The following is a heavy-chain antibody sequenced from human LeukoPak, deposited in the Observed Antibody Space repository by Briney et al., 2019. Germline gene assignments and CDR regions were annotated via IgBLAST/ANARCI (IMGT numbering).Heavy chain of an antibody. CDR3: ARHVYDYGGSAGYYYYLDV. V-gene: IGHV4-38-2*01. CDR2: MHHSGST. Sequence: SETLSLTCAVSDYSMSSGYYWGWIRQPPGKGLEWIGSMHHSGSTYYNSSLKSRVTISLDTSENQFSLKLRSVTAADTAVYYCARHVYDYGGSAGYYYYLDVWGKGTTVIVSS. J-gene: IGHJ6*03. D-gene: IGHD4-23*01. CDR1: DYSMSSGYY.